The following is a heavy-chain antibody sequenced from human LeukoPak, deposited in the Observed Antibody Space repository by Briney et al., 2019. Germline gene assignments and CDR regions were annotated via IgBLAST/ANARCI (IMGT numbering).Heavy chain of an antibody. CDR2: ISSSSNSI. CDR3: ARNAGATNS. CDR1: GFTFSYYT. D-gene: IGHD1-26*01. Sequence: GGSLRLSCAASGFTFSYYTMDWVRQAPGKGLEWVSSISSSSNSIYYADSVKGRFTLSRDNAKNSLSLQMNSLRAEDTAVYYCARNAGATNSWGQGTLVTVSS. V-gene: IGHV3-21*01. J-gene: IGHJ4*02.